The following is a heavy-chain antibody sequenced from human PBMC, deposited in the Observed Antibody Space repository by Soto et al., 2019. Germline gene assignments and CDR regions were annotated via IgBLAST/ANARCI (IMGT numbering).Heavy chain of an antibody. J-gene: IGHJ3*02. CDR3: ARDRITGTTSDALDI. V-gene: IGHV3-33*01. Sequence: GGSLRLACAASEFTFSSCAMHWVRQAPGKGLEWVAVIWYDGSNKYYADSVKGRFTISRDNSKNTLYLQMNSLRVEDTAVYYCARDRITGTTSDALDIWGQGTMVTVSS. D-gene: IGHD1-7*01. CDR1: EFTFSSCA. CDR2: IWYDGSNK.